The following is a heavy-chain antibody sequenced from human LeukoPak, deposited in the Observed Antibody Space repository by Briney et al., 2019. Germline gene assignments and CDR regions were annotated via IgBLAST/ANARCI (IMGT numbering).Heavy chain of an antibody. D-gene: IGHD6-6*01. CDR2: MYTSGST. V-gene: IGHV4-4*07. J-gene: IGHJ4*02. Sequence: PSETLSLTCTVSGVSISSYYWSWIRQPAGKGLDWIGRMYTSGSTHYNPSLKSRVTISVDKSKNQFSLKLSSVTAADTAVYYCARDRDSTSSRFDYWGQGTLVTVSS. CDR3: ARDRDSTSSRFDY. CDR1: GVSISSYY.